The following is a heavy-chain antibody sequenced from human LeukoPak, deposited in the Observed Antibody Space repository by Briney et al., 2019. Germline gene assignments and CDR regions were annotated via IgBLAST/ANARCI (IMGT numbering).Heavy chain of an antibody. CDR1: GYTFTGYY. CDR3: ARESRVVVAATDFAY. V-gene: IGHV1-2*02. Sequence: GASVKVTCKASGYTFTGYYMHWVRQAPGQGLEWMGWINPNSGGTNYAQKFQGRVTMTRDTSISTAYMELSRLRSDATAVYYCARESRVVVAATDFAYWGQGTLVTVSS. CDR2: INPNSGGT. D-gene: IGHD2-15*01. J-gene: IGHJ4*02.